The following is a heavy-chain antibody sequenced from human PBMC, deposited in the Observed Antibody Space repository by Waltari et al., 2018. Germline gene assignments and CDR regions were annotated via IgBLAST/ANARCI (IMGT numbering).Heavy chain of an antibody. J-gene: IGHJ4*02. CDR3: ARVGAGTGY. Sequence: EVQLVESEGGLVQPGGSMRLPCAAYGFTFSCYELNWVRQAPGKGLEWVSYISSSGSTIYYADSVKGRFTISRDNAKNSLYLQMNSLRAEDTAVYYCARVGAGTGYWGQGTLVTVSS. D-gene: IGHD6-13*01. CDR2: ISSSGSTI. V-gene: IGHV3-48*03. CDR1: GFTFSCYE.